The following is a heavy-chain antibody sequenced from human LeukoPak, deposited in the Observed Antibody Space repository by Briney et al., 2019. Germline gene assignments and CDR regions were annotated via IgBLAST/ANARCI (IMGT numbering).Heavy chain of an antibody. CDR1: NGSISSYY. CDR2: VYYSGST. J-gene: IGHJ5*02. Sequence: PSETLSLTCTVSNGSISSYYWSWIRQPPGKGLEWIGYVYYSGSTNYNPSLKSRVTISVDTSKNQFTLKLSSVTAADTAVYYCARLLDVLLWFGELRRWFDPWGQGTLVTVSS. D-gene: IGHD3-10*01. V-gene: IGHV4-59*01. CDR3: ARLLDVLLWFGELRRWFDP.